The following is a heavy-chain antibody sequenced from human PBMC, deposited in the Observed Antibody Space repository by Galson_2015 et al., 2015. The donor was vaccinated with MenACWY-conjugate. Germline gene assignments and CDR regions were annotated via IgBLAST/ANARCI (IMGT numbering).Heavy chain of an antibody. CDR2: IYPGDSDA. CDR3: ARHLLKMYSDAFEI. CDR1: GYSFTNYW. D-gene: IGHD2-21*01. V-gene: IGHV5-51*01. J-gene: IGHJ3*02. Sequence: QSGAEVKKPGESLKISCKASGYSFTNYWIGWVRQLPGKGPELMGIIYPGDSDARYSPPFQGQVTMSVDKSINTAYLQWNSLQASDTAMYYCARHLLKMYSDAFEIWGQWTKVTVSP.